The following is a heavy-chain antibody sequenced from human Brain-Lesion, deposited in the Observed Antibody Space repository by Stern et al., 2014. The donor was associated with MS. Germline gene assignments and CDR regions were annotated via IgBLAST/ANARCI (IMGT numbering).Heavy chain of an antibody. CDR1: GGSISSGGYY. CDR3: ARGRVVPGFQYYATDV. CDR2: IFYSGST. V-gene: IGHV4-61*02. D-gene: IGHD2-2*01. J-gene: IGHJ6*01. Sequence: VQLVESGPGLVKPSQTLSLSCTVSGGSISSGGYYWSWIRQPAGKGLEWIGRIFYSGSTTYNPSLKRRSPISIDPSKTQFSLRLNSMTAADTAVYYCARGRVVPGFQYYATDVWGQGTTVIVSS.